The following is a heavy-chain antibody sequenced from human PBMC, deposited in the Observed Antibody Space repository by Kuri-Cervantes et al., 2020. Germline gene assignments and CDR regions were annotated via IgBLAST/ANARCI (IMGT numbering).Heavy chain of an antibody. CDR3: ARDRGGGYVGGYFDY. V-gene: IGHV3-7*03. J-gene: IGHJ4*02. Sequence: GESLKISCAASGFTFSSYWMSWVRQAPGKGLEWVANIKQDGSEKYYVDSVKGRFTISRDNAKNSLYLQMNSLRAEDTAVYYCARDRGGGYVGGYFDYWGQGSLVTVSS. CDR1: GFTFSSYW. CDR2: IKQDGSEK. D-gene: IGHD5-12*01.